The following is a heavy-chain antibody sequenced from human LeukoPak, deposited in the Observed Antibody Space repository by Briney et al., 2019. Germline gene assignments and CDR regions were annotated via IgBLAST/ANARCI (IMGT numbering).Heavy chain of an antibody. CDR3: ARDTRSLMDV. CDR1: GFTFSSYS. D-gene: IGHD3-16*02. J-gene: IGHJ6*02. V-gene: IGHV3-48*01. CDR2: ISSDSRTI. Sequence: GGSLGLSCAASGFTFSSYSMNWVRQAPGKGLEWVSYISSDSRTIYYADSVKGRFTISRDNAKNSLYLQMNSLRAEDTAVYYCARDTRSLMDVWGQGTTVTVSS.